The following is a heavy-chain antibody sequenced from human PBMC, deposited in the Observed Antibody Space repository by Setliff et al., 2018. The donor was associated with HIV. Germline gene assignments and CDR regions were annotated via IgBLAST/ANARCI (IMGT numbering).Heavy chain of an antibody. Sequence: SETLSLTCAVYGGSFSGYYWSWIRQPPGKGLEWIGEINHSGSTNYNPSLKRRVTISVDTSKNQFSLKLNSVTAADTAVYYCARVRLELRQYWFDSRGQGSPVTV. D-gene: IGHD1-7*01. CDR2: INHSGST. CDR3: ARVRLELRQYWFDS. V-gene: IGHV4-34*01. J-gene: IGHJ5*01. CDR1: GGSFSGYY.